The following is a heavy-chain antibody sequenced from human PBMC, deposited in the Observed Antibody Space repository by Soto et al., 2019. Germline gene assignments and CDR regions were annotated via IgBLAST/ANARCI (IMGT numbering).Heavy chain of an antibody. CDR3: ARSVGAALSDY. D-gene: IGHD1-26*01. Sequence: GASVKVSCKASGYTFTIYAIHWVRQAPGQRLEWMGWINVGNGNTKYSQKFQGRVTITRDTSASTAYMELSSLRSEDTAVYYCARSVGAALSDYWGQGTLVTSPQ. CDR2: INVGNGNT. V-gene: IGHV1-3*01. J-gene: IGHJ4*02. CDR1: GYTFTIYA.